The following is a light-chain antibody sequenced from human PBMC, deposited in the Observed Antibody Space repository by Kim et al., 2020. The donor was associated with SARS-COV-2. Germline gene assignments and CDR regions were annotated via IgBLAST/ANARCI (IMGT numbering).Light chain of an antibody. Sequence: DIQMTQSPSTLSASIGDRVTITCQASQSVSYWLAWYQQKPGKPPKPLIYKASFLESGVPSRFSGSGSGTEFTLTISGLQPDDFATYYCQQYDAYPLRFGQGTKLEI. CDR1: QSVSYW. CDR3: QQYDAYPLR. J-gene: IGKJ2*03. CDR2: KAS. V-gene: IGKV1-5*03.